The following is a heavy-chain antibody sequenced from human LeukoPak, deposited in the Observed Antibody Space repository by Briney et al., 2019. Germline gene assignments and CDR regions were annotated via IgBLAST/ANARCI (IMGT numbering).Heavy chain of an antibody. D-gene: IGHD5-24*01. V-gene: IGHV4-39*07. J-gene: IGHJ4*02. CDR3: ARIPPRNRRDGYNSFDY. CDR2: IYYSGTT. CDR1: GGSISSSSYY. Sequence: SETLSLTCTVSGGSISSSSYYWGWIRQPPGKGLERIGSIYYSGTTNYNPSLKSPFTISVETSKNQFSLKLSSLTAADTAVYYCARIPPRNRRDGYNSFDYWGQGTLVTVSS.